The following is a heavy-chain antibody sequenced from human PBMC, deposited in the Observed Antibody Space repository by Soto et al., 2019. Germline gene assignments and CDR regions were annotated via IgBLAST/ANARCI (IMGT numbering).Heavy chain of an antibody. CDR3: ERERSGGYGIAY. CDR1: GFTFSSYA. CDR2: ISYDGSNK. Sequence: QVQLVESGGGVAQPGRSLRLSCAASGFTFSSYAMHWVRQAPGKGLEWVAVISYDGSNKYYADSVKGRFTISRDNSKNRLYLKRTSRRAEDTAVYYCERERSGGYGIAYWGQGTWSPSPQ. D-gene: IGHD6-19*01. V-gene: IGHV3-30-3*01. J-gene: IGHJ4*02.